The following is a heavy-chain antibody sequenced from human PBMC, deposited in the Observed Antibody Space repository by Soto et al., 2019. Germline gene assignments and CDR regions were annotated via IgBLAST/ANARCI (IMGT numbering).Heavy chain of an antibody. Sequence: GGSLRLSCAASGFTFSSYSMNWVRQAPGKGLEWVSSISSSSSYIYYADSVKGRFTISRDNAKNSLYLQMNSLRAEDTAVYYFARGRPFNWTRQFYYYGMDVWGQGTTVTVSS. CDR3: ARGRPFNWTRQFYYYGMDV. V-gene: IGHV3-21*01. CDR2: ISSSSSYI. J-gene: IGHJ6*02. CDR1: GFTFSSYS. D-gene: IGHD1-20*01.